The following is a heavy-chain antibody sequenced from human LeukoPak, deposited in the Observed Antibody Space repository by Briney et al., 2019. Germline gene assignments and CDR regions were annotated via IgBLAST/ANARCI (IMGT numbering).Heavy chain of an antibody. V-gene: IGHV4-34*01. CDR2: INHSGST. D-gene: IGHD3-22*01. CDR1: GGSFSGYY. CDR3: AGKSGYYYNGFDY. J-gene: IGHJ4*02. Sequence: SETLSLTCAVYGGSFSGYYWSWIRQPPGKGLEWIGEINHSGSTNYSPSLKSRVTISVDTSKNQFSLKLSSVTAADTAVYYCAGKSGYYYNGFDYWGRGTLVTVSS.